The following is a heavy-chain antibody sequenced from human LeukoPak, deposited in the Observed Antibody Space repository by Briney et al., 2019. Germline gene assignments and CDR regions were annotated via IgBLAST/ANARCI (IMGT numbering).Heavy chain of an antibody. CDR1: GFAFSSYA. V-gene: IGHV3-48*02. Sequence: PGGSLSLSCAASGFAFSSYAMSWVRQAPGKGLEWVSYISSSSSTIYYADSVKGRFTISRDNARNSLYLQMNSLRDEDTAVYYCARDNWFFDWGQGTLVTVSS. J-gene: IGHJ4*02. D-gene: IGHD3-3*01. CDR2: ISSSSSTI. CDR3: ARDNWFFD.